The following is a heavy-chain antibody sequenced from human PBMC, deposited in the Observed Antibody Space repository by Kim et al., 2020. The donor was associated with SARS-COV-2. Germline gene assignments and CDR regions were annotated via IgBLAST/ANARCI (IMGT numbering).Heavy chain of an antibody. J-gene: IGHJ4*02. V-gene: IGHV4-34*01. CDR1: GGSFSGYY. Sequence: SETMSLTCAVYGGSFSGYYWSWIRQPPGKGLEWIGEINHSGSTNYNPSLKSRVTISVDTSKNQFSLKLSSVTAADTAVYYCARVKVGSEFDYWGQGTLVTVSS. CDR2: INHSGST. D-gene: IGHD3-16*01. CDR3: ARVKVGSEFDY.